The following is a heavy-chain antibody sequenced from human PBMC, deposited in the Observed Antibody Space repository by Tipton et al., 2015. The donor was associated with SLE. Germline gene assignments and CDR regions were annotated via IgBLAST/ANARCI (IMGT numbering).Heavy chain of an antibody. CDR3: STGILVKFTETIPVYAYSI. J-gene: IGHJ3*02. V-gene: IGHV4-59*02. CDR2: IYHNESP. Sequence: GLVKPSGTLSLTCSVSGGSVNEYYWTWIRQAPGKGLEWIGYIYHNESPTYTPSLRRRVTMAVETSKNQISLKLTSVTAADTALYYCSTGILVKFTETIPVYAYSIWGQGTMVTVSS. CDR1: GGSVNEYY. D-gene: IGHD3-9*01.